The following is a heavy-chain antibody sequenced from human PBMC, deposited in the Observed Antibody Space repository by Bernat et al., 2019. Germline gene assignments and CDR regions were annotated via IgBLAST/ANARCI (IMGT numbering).Heavy chain of an antibody. D-gene: IGHD3-10*01. CDR2: ISSSSSNT. Sequence: QVQLVESGGGLVKPGGSLRLSCEASGFTFSDYYISWMRQAPGKGLEWVSYISSSSSNTNYADTVKGRFTITRDNAKNSLYLQVNSLRAEDTAVYYCASDGPYYGSGTDYWGQGTLVTVSS. CDR3: ASDGPYYGSGTDY. V-gene: IGHV3-11*05. J-gene: IGHJ4*02. CDR1: GFTFSDYY.